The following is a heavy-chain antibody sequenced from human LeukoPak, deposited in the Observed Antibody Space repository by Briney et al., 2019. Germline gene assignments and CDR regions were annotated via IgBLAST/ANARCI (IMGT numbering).Heavy chain of an antibody. Sequence: GGSLRLSCEASGFIFSRYGMHWVRQAPGKGLEWVALVSHDGSKKYCADSVKGRFTISRDNPKNTLYLQMNNLRVEDTAVYYCAREEVKSFDNWGQGTLVTVSS. CDR2: VSHDGSKK. J-gene: IGHJ4*02. CDR3: AREEVKSFDN. V-gene: IGHV3-30*03. CDR1: GFIFSRYG.